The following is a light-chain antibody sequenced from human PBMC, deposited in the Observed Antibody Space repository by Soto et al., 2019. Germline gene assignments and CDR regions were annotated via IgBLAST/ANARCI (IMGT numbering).Light chain of an antibody. CDR1: QGITDY. CDR3: QNYNSAPWT. Sequence: DIQMTQSPSSLSASVGDRVTITCRASQGITDYLAWYQQKPGQVPNLLIYAASTLQSGVPSRFSGSGSGTDFTLTITGLQPKDVATYYCQNYNSAPWTFGQGTKVEIK. J-gene: IGKJ1*01. CDR2: AAS. V-gene: IGKV1-27*01.